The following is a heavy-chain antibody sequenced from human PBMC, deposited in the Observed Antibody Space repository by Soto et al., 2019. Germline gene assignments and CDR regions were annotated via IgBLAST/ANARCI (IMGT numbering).Heavy chain of an antibody. CDR2: ISSTTNYI. V-gene: IGHV3-21*06. Sequence: GGSLRLSCAASGFTFNNYWMHWVRQAPGKGLEWVSSISSTTNYIYYGDSMKGRFTISRDNAKNSLYLEMNSLRAEDTAVYYCARESEDLTSNFDYWGQGTLVTVSS. J-gene: IGHJ4*02. CDR1: GFTFNNYW. CDR3: ARESEDLTSNFDY.